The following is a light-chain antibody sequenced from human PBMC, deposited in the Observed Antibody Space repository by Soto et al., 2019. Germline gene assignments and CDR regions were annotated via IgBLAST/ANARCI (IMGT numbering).Light chain of an antibody. CDR2: DAS. CDR1: QSVSSY. CDR3: QKRSIWPPGFT. J-gene: IGKJ3*01. Sequence: EIVLTQSPATLSFSPGERATLSCRASQSVSSYLAWYQQKPGQAPRLLIYDASNRATGIPARFSGSGSWTDFTLTISSLEPEDFAVYYCQKRSIWPPGFTFGPGTKVDIK. V-gene: IGKV3-11*01.